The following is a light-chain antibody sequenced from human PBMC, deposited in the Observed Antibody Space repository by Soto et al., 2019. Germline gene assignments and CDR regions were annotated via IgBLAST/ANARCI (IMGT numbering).Light chain of an antibody. CDR1: LRLSTN. Sequence: IVGPQSIATDSVSAVEATSVDCGASLRLSTNLAWYQQRPGQAPRLLIYGASTRATGIPARFSGSGSGTEFTLSISSLQSEDFAVYYCQQYYNWPRTFGQGTKVDIK. J-gene: IGKJ1*01. V-gene: IGKV3D-15*01. CDR2: GAS. CDR3: QQYYNWPRT.